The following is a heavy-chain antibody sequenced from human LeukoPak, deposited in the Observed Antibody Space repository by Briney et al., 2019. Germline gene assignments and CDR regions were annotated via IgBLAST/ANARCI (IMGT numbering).Heavy chain of an antibody. V-gene: IGHV1-69*04. CDR3: ARRDYDYVWGSYRPLDY. D-gene: IGHD3-16*02. Sequence: SVKVSCKASGGTFSSYAISWVRQAPGQGLEWMGRIIPILGIANYAQKFQGRVTITADKSTSTAYMELSSLRSEDTAVYYCARRDYDYVWGSYRPLDYWGQGTLVTVSS. CDR1: GGTFSSYA. J-gene: IGHJ4*02. CDR2: IIPILGIA.